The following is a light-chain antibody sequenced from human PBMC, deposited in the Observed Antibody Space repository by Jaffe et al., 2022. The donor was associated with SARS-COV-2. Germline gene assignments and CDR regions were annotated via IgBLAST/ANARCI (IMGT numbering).Light chain of an antibody. V-gene: IGLV3-9*01. Sequence: SYELTQPLSVSVALGQTARITCGGNNIGSNNVHWYQQKAGQAPVQVICRNTNRPSGIPERFSGSNSGNTATLTISRAQAGDEADYYCQVWDSSSVVFGGGTKLTVL. CDR2: RNT. CDR3: QVWDSSSVV. J-gene: IGLJ3*02. CDR1: NIGSNN.